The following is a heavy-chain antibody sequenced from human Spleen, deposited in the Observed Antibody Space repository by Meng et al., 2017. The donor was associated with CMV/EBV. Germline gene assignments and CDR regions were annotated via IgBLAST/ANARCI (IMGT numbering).Heavy chain of an antibody. V-gene: IGHV1-69*05. Sequence: SVKVSCKASGGTFRRYDISWVRQAPGQGLEWMGGIIPIFGAANYTQKFQGRVTITTDESTSTVYMDLSSLRSEDTAVYYCARERIVPAARNYYYGMDVWGQGTTVTVSS. D-gene: IGHD2-2*01. CDR2: IIPIFGAA. CDR3: ARERIVPAARNYYYGMDV. J-gene: IGHJ6*02. CDR1: GGTFRRYD.